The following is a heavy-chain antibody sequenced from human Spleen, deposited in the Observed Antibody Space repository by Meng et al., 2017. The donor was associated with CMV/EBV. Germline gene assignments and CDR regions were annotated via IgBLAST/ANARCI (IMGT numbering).Heavy chain of an antibody. V-gene: IGHV3-7*01. CDR3: VRVGPWTFYGLDI. CDR2: IKQDGSEK. D-gene: IGHD1-1*01. Sequence: GESLKISCAASGFTFSSYWMSWVRQAPGKGREWVDNIKQDGSEKYYVDSVKGRFTISRDNAKNSLYLQMNSLRAEDTAVYYCVRVGPWTFYGLDIWGQGTTVTVSS. CDR1: GFTFSSYW. J-gene: IGHJ3*02.